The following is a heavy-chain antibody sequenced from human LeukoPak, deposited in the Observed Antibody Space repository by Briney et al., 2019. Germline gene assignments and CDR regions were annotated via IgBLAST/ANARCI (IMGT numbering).Heavy chain of an antibody. Sequence: SPTLSLPFSISGDSVSSNSAAWNRIRPSPSRGLEWLGRTYYRSKWYSDYAVSLESRIIINPDTSKNQLSLHLISVTPEDTAVYYCARDGGSWFPDYGGQGTLVTVSA. J-gene: IGHJ4*02. D-gene: IGHD2-15*01. V-gene: IGHV6-1*01. CDR1: GDSVSSNSAA. CDR3: ARDGGSWFPDY. CDR2: TYYRSKWYS.